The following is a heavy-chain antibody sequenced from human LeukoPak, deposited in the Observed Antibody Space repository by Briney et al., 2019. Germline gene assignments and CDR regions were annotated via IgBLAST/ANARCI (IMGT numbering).Heavy chain of an antibody. D-gene: IGHD2-2*01. Sequence: PGGSLRLSCAASGFTFSSCGMHWVRQAPGKGLEWVAFIRSDGSNKYFADSVKGRFTISRDNSRNTLYLQMNSLRAEDTAVYYCAKDLYELVVPAHFDYWGQGTLVTVSS. CDR3: AKDLYELVVPAHFDY. V-gene: IGHV3-30*02. CDR2: IRSDGSNK. CDR1: GFTFSSCG. J-gene: IGHJ4*02.